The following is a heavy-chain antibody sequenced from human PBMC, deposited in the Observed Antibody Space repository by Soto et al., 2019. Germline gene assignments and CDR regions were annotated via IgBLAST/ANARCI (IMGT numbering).Heavy chain of an antibody. CDR2: IIPILGIA. CDR1: GGTFSSYT. J-gene: IGHJ4*02. Sequence: GASVKVSCKASGGTFSSYTISWVRQAPGQGLEWMGRIIPILGIANYAQKFQGRVTITADKSTSTAYMELSSLRSEDTAVYYCARLIGYSYGYIWGQGTLVTVSS. CDR3: ARLIGYSYGYI. V-gene: IGHV1-69*02. D-gene: IGHD5-18*01.